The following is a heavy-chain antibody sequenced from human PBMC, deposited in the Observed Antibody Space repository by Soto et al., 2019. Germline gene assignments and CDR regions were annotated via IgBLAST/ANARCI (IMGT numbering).Heavy chain of an antibody. V-gene: IGHV1-18*04. CDR1: GYTFTSYG. D-gene: IGHD3-16*01. CDR2: ISAYNGNT. J-gene: IGHJ4*02. Sequence: ASVKVSCTASGYTFTSYGISWVRQAPGQGLEWMGWISAYNGNTNYAQKLQGRVTMTTDTSTSTAYMELRSLRSDDTAVYYCARVSKGVGDSGYFDDWGQRALVTVAS. CDR3: ARVSKGVGDSGYFDD.